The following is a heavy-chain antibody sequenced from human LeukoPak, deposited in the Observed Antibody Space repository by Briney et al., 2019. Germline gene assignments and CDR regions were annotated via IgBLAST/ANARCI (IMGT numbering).Heavy chain of an antibody. V-gene: IGHV3-66*01. CDR3: ASTRGGKRRFDY. J-gene: IGHJ4*02. D-gene: IGHD4-23*01. CDR1: GFTFNNYW. Sequence: GGSLRLSCAASGFTFNNYWMSWVRQAPWKGLEWVSVIYSGGSTYYADSVKGRFTISRDNSKNTLYLQMNSLRAEDTAVYYCASTRGGKRRFDYWGQGTLVTVSS. CDR2: IYSGGST.